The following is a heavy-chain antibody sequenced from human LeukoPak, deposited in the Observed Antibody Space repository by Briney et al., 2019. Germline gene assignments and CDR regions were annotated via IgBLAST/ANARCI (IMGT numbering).Heavy chain of an antibody. V-gene: IGHV3-7*01. J-gene: IGHJ5*01. CDR2: IKQDGSEK. Sequence: GGSLRLSCAASGFTFSSYWMSRVRQAPGKGLEWVANIKQDGSEKYYVDSVKGRFTISRDNAKNSLYLQMKSLRAEDTATYYCARDGGGYDSWGQGTLVTVSS. D-gene: IGHD5-24*01. CDR3: ARDGGGYDS. CDR1: GFTFSSYW.